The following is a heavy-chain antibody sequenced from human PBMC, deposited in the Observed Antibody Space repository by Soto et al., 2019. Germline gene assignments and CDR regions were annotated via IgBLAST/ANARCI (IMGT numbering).Heavy chain of an antibody. D-gene: IGHD2-8*01. CDR2: ISSSGSTI. CDR3: GRDLRMVYAIDFDY. CDR1: GFTFSSYS. V-gene: IGHV3-48*02. J-gene: IGHJ4*02. Sequence: EVQLVESGGGLVQPGGSLRLSCAASGFTFSSYSMNWVRQAPGKGLEWVSYISSSGSTIYYADSVKGRFTISRDNAKNSLYLQMNSLRDEDTAVYYCGRDLRMVYAIDFDYWGQGTLVTVSS.